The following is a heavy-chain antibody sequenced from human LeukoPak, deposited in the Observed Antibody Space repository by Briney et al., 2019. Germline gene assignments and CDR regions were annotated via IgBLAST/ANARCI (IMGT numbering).Heavy chain of an antibody. D-gene: IGHD6-13*01. CDR3: AKAPSASSSWRQYLDY. Sequence: PGRSLRLSCAASGFTFSNYWIHWVRQVPGKGLVWVSRINDDRSATYYADSVKGRFTISRDNSKNTLYLQMNSLRADDTAVYYCAKAPSASSSWRQYLDYWGQGTLVTVSS. CDR2: INDDRSAT. J-gene: IGHJ4*02. V-gene: IGHV3-74*01. CDR1: GFTFSNYW.